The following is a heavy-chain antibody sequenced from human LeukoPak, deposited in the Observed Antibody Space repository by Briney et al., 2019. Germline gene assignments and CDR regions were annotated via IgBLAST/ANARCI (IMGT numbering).Heavy chain of an antibody. CDR1: GGSISSSSYY. V-gene: IGHV4-39*07. CDR3: ARGLITMVRGVMRRHNWFDP. J-gene: IGHJ5*02. CDR2: IYYSGST. D-gene: IGHD3-10*01. Sequence: SETLSLTCTVSGGSISSSSYYWGWIRQPPGKGLEWIGSIYYSGSTYYNPSLKSRVTISVDTSKNQSSLKLSSVTAADTAMYYCARGLITMVRGVMRRHNWFDPWGQGTLVTVSS.